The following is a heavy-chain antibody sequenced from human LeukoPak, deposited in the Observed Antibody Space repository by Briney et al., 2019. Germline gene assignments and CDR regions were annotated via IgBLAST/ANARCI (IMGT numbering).Heavy chain of an antibody. D-gene: IGHD3-10*01. CDR1: GGTFSSSA. J-gene: IGHJ6*03. V-gene: IGHV1-69*13. CDR3: ARVITIGQPPYYYSMDV. Sequence: ASVKVSCKASGGTFSSSAFSWVRQAPGQGLEWMGGFIPLLRAANYAQDFQGRVKITADESTTTAYMQLTSLRSEDTAVYFCARVITIGQPPYYYSMDVWGKGTAVTVSS. CDR2: FIPLLRAA.